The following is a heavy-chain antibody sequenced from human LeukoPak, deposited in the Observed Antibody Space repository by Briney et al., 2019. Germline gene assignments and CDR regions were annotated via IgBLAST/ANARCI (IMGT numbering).Heavy chain of an antibody. CDR2: IYYSGST. Sequence: SETLSLTCTVSGGSISSSSYYWGWIRQPPGKGLEWIGSIYYSGSTNYNPSLKSRVTISVDTSKNQFSLKLSSVTAADTAVYYCARGMGYSSGWYEFGHYFDYWGQGTLVTVSS. CDR3: ARGMGYSSGWYEFGHYFDY. J-gene: IGHJ4*02. V-gene: IGHV4-39*07. CDR1: GGSISSSSYY. D-gene: IGHD6-19*01.